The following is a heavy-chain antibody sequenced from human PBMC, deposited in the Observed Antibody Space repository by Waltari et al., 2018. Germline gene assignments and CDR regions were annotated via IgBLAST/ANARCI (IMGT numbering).Heavy chain of an antibody. D-gene: IGHD2-8*01. CDR1: GFTFSSYW. Sequence: EVQLVESGGGLVQPGGSLRLSCAASGFTFSSYWMSWVRQAPGKGLEWVANIKQDGSEKYYVDSVKGRFTISRDNAKNSLYLQMNSLRAEDTAVYYCARDVSVTYYYGMDVWGQGTTVTVSS. CDR2: IKQDGSEK. V-gene: IGHV3-7*04. J-gene: IGHJ6*02. CDR3: ARDVSVTYYYGMDV.